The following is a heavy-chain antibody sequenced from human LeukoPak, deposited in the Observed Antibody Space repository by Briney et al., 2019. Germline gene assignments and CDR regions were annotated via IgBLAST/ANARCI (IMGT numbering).Heavy chain of an antibody. CDR3: AREGFGELSHFDY. CDR2: INHSGRT. D-gene: IGHD3-10*01. Sequence: SETLSLTCVVYGGSFSGDYWSWIRQPPGRGLEWIGEINHSGRTDYTPSLKSRVTISVDTSKTQFSLKLSSVTAAHTAVYYCAREGFGELSHFDYWGQGTLVTVSS. V-gene: IGHV4-34*01. CDR1: GGSFSGDY. J-gene: IGHJ4*02.